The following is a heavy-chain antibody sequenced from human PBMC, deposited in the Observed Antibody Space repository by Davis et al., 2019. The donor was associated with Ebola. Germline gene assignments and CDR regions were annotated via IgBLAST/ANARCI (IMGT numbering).Heavy chain of an antibody. CDR2: INHSGNT. V-gene: IGHV4-34*01. CDR3: ATGWNFDY. CDR1: GGSFSGYY. Sequence: MPSETLSLTCAVYGGSFSGYYWSWIRQPPGEGLEWIGEINHSGNTNSNPSLKSRVTISVDTSKNQFSLKLSSVTAADTAVYYCATGWNFDYWGQGTLVTVSS. D-gene: IGHD6-19*01. J-gene: IGHJ4*02.